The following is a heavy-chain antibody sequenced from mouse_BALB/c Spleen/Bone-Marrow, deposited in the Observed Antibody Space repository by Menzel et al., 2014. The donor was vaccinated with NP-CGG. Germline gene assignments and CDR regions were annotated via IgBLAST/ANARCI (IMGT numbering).Heavy chain of an antibody. CDR2: IISGSNTI. D-gene: IGHD2-2*01. CDR3: ARQRGYAYAMDY. V-gene: IGHV5-17*02. J-gene: IGHJ4*01. CDR1: GFTFSSFG. Sequence: EVQLQQSGGGLVQPGGSRKLSCAASGFTFSSFGMHWVRQAPEKGLEWVAYIISGSNTIYYADTVKGRFTISRDNPKNTLFLQMTSLRSEDTAMYYCARQRGYAYAMDYWGQGISVTVSS.